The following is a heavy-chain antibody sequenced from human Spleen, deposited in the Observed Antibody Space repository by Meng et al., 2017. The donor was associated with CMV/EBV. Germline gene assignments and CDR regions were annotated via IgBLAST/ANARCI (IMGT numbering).Heavy chain of an antibody. V-gene: IGHV3-7*01. CDR3: ASAAYGTGYASGFDY. Sequence: GESLKISCAASGFTFSSNWMNWVRQAPGKGLEWVANIKQDGSEKYYLESVKGRFTISRDNAENSLYLQMNSLRAEDTAVYYCASAAYGTGYASGFDYWGQGTLVTVSS. D-gene: IGHD5-18*01. CDR1: GFTFSSNW. J-gene: IGHJ4*02. CDR2: IKQDGSEK.